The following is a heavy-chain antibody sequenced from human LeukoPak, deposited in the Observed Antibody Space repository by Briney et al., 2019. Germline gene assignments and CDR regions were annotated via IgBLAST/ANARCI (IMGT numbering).Heavy chain of an antibody. CDR3: ATASWREGHGGAFDI. Sequence: GASVKVSCKVSGYTLTELSMHWVRQAPGKGLEWMGGFDPEDGETIYAQKFLGRVTMTEDTSTDTAYMELSSLRSEDTAVYYCATASWREGHGGAFDIWGQGTMVTVSS. J-gene: IGHJ3*02. D-gene: IGHD6-13*01. V-gene: IGHV1-24*01. CDR2: FDPEDGET. CDR1: GYTLTELS.